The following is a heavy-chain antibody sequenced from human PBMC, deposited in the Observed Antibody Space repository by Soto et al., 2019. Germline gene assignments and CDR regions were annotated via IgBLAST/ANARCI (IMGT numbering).Heavy chain of an antibody. CDR2: IYHSGST. CDR1: GGSISSGGYY. D-gene: IGHD3-3*01. J-gene: IGHJ4*02. CDR3: ARDEDGSGSFDY. V-gene: IGHV4-31*03. Sequence: TSETLSLTCTVSGGSISSGGYYWNWIRQHPGKGLEWIGYIYHSGSTYYNPSLKSRLTISVDTSKNQFSLKLSSVTAADTAVYYCARDEDGSGSFDYWGQGTLVTVSS.